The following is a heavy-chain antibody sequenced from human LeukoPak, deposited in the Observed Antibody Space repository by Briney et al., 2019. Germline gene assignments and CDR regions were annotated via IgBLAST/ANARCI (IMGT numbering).Heavy chain of an antibody. D-gene: IGHD5-12*01. J-gene: IGHJ4*02. CDR2: ISWDGGST. Sequence: GGSLRLSCAASGFTFDDYTMHWVRQAPGKGLEWVSLISWDGGSTYYADSVKGRFTISRDNAKNSLYLQMNSLRAEDTAVYYCARVGGGGYSGYDYAPLGYFDYWGQGTLVTVSS. CDR3: ARVGGGGYSGYDYAPLGYFDY. V-gene: IGHV3-43*01. CDR1: GFTFDDYT.